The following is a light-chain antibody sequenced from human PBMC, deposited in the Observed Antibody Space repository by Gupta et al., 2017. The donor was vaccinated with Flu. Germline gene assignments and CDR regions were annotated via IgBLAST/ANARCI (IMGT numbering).Light chain of an antibody. CDR1: QSVSSN. V-gene: IGKV3-15*01. Sequence: EIVMTQSPATLSVSPGERATLSCRASQSVSSNLAWYQKRPGQAPRLLTSGASTRATGIPARVSGRGSGTECTITISSLQSEDFALYSGQQYKDGPLTFGPGTKVDIK. CDR2: GAS. CDR3: QQYKDGPLT. J-gene: IGKJ3*01.